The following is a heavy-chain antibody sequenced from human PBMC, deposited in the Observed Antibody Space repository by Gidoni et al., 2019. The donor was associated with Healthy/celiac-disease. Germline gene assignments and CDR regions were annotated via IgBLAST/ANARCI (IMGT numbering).Heavy chain of an antibody. CDR2: IYYSRST. V-gene: IGHV4-31*03. CDR3: ARGLRSTTVTTFNLPNPRRQYYFDY. CDR1: GGSISSGGYY. D-gene: IGHD4-17*01. Sequence: QVQLQESGPGLVKPSQTLSLACTVSGGSISSGGYYWSWLRQHPGKDLEWIGYIYYSRSTYYNPSLKSRVTTSVDTSKNQFYLKLSSVTAADTAVYYCARGLRSTTVTTFNLPNPRRQYYFDYWGQGTLVTVSS. J-gene: IGHJ4*02.